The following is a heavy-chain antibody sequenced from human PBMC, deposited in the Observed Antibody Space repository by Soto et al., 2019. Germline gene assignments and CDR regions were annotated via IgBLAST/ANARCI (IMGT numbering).Heavy chain of an antibody. Sequence: PGGSLRLSCAASGFTFSNFGMHWVRRAPGKGLEWVAVISSDGSDKYYSDSVKGRFTISRDNSKNTLFLQMNSLRVEGTAVYYCAKGSEVARQELDYWGQGTLVTVSS. CDR1: GFTFSNFG. V-gene: IGHV3-30*18. CDR2: ISSDGSDK. CDR3: AKGSEVARQELDY. D-gene: IGHD2-15*01. J-gene: IGHJ4*02.